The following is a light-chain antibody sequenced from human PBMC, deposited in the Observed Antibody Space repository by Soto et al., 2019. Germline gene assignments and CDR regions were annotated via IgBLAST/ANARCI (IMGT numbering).Light chain of an antibody. CDR2: DAS. CDR1: QSVSSY. V-gene: IGKV3-11*01. CDR3: QQRSNWPHRVT. Sequence: EIVLTQSPATLSLSPGERATLSCRASQSVSSYLAWYQQKPGQAPRLLIYDASNRATGIPARFSGSGSGTDFTLTISSLEPEDFAVYYGQQRSNWPHRVTFGPGTKVDIK. J-gene: IGKJ3*01.